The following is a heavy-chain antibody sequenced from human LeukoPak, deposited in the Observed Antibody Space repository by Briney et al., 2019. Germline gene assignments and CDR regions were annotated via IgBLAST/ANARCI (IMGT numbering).Heavy chain of an antibody. V-gene: IGHV4-59*08. D-gene: IGHD2-21*01. CDR1: GGSISSYY. Sequence: SETLSLTCTDSGGSISSYYWSWIRQPPGKGLEWIGYIYYSGSTNYNPSLKSRVTISVDTSKNQFSLKLSSVTAADTAVYYCARRSLIGGYFQHWGQGTLVTVSS. J-gene: IGHJ1*01. CDR3: ARRSLIGGYFQH. CDR2: IYYSGST.